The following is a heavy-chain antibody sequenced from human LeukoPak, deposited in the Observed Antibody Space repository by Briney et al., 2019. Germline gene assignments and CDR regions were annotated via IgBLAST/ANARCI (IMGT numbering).Heavy chain of an antibody. J-gene: IGHJ4*01. CDR2: INHTGRT. D-gene: IGHD1-26*01. CDR1: GGSFSDYY. Sequence: SETLSLTCAVYGGSFSDYYWSWIRQSPGKGLEWIGEINHTGRTNYNPSLETRVTMSVDTSKNQFSLKLRSVTAADTAVYYCARRVWDGTYYFDSWGRGTLVTVSS. CDR3: ARRVWDGTYYFDS. V-gene: IGHV4-34*01.